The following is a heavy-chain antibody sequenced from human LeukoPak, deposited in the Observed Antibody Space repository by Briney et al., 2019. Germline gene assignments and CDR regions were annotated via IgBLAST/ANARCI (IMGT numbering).Heavy chain of an antibody. Sequence: GESLKTSCKGSGYSFTSYWIGWVRQMPGKGLEWMGIIYPGDSDTRYSPSFQGQVTMSADKSISTAYLQWSSLKASNTAMYYCARDHNDYVGAFDIWGQGTMVTVSS. CDR1: GYSFTSYW. CDR3: ARDHNDYVGAFDI. CDR2: IYPGDSDT. D-gene: IGHD4-17*01. V-gene: IGHV5-51*01. J-gene: IGHJ3*02.